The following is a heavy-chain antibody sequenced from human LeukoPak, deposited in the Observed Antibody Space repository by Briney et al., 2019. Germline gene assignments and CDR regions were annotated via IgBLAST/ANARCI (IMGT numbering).Heavy chain of an antibody. J-gene: IGHJ4*02. D-gene: IGHD5-24*01. CDR3: ATGDGYNSFDY. CDR2: IYTSGST. Sequence: PSETLSLTRTVSVGSFSSYYWSWIRQPAGKGLEWIGRIYTSGSTNYNSSLKSRVNMSVDTSKNQVSLKLSSVTAADKAVYYCATGDGYNSFDYWGQGTLVTVSS. CDR1: VGSFSSYY. V-gene: IGHV4-4*07.